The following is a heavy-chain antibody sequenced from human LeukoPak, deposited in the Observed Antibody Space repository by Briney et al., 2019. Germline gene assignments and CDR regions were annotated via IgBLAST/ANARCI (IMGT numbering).Heavy chain of an antibody. D-gene: IGHD1-26*01. V-gene: IGHV3-30*03. CDR1: GFTFSSYG. J-gene: IGHJ4*02. Sequence: GRSLRLSCAASGFTFSSYGMHWVRQAPGKGLEWVAVISYDGSDNYYADSVKGRFTISRDNSKNTLFLQMNSLRAEDTAVYYCGSGTYLYYFDHWGQGTLVTVSS. CDR3: GSGTYLYYFDH. CDR2: ISYDGSDN.